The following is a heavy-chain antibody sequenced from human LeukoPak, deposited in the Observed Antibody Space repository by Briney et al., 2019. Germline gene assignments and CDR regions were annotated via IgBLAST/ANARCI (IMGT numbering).Heavy chain of an antibody. CDR1: GFTFSNAW. CDR3: ARDYDTYFSWSIAPAPRAFHI. J-gene: IGHJ3*02. V-gene: IGHV3-21*01. CDR2: ISSSSSYI. D-gene: IGHD6-13*01. Sequence: PGGSLRLSCAASGFTFSNAWMSWVRQAPGKGLEWVSSISSSSSYIYYADSVKGRFTISRDNAKSSRYLQMKSVRAEDTAVYYCARDYDTYFSWSIAPAPRAFHIWGKGTMVTVSS.